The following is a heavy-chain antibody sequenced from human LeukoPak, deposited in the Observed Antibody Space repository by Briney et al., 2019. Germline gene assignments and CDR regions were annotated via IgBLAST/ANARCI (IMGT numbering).Heavy chain of an antibody. Sequence: PGGSLRLSCAASGFSFNSHSMTWVRQAPGKGLECVSSISSSSAYIYYTDSVKGRFTISRDNAKNSLYLQMNSLRAEDTAVYYCARIVSGSYAAYYFDYWGQGTLVTVSS. CDR2: ISSSSAYI. D-gene: IGHD1-26*01. J-gene: IGHJ4*02. CDR1: GFSFNSHS. CDR3: ARIVSGSYAAYYFDY. V-gene: IGHV3-21*01.